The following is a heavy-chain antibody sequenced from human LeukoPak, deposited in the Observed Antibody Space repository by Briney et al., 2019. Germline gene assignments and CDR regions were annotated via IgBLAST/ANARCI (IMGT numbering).Heavy chain of an antibody. J-gene: IGHJ4*02. V-gene: IGHV3-33*06. CDR2: IWYDGSNK. CDR3: AKGSRDGYNYYFDY. Sequence: EGSLRLSCAASGFTFSSYGMHWVRQAPGKGLEWVAVIWYDGSNKYHADSVKGRFTISRDNSKNTLYLQMNSLRAEDTAVYYCAKGSRDGYNYYFDYWGQGTLVTVSS. D-gene: IGHD5-24*01. CDR1: GFTFSSYG.